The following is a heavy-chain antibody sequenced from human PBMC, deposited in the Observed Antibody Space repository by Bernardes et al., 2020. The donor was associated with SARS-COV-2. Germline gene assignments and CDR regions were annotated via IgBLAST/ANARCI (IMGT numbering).Heavy chain of an antibody. Sequence: SETPSLTCIVSGGSISNYYWTWIRQPPGKGLEWIVYIYYNGNSKYNPSIKSRVTISVDTSKNQLSLKGTSVTAAYTAVYFWARVAENSLESWGQRTRVNVTS. CDR3: ARVAENSLES. V-gene: IGHV4-59*01. CDR2: IYYNGNS. J-gene: IGHJ4*02. D-gene: IGHD5-18*01. CDR1: GGSISNYY.